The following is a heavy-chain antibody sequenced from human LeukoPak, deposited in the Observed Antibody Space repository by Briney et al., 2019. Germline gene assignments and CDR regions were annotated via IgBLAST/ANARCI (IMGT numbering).Heavy chain of an antibody. V-gene: IGHV3-30*02. CDR2: IRADGSNK. Sequence: GGSLRLSCAASGFTFSIYDMYWVRQAPGKGLEWVAFIRADGSNKYYADSVKGRFTISRDNSKSTVYLQMNSLRVDDTVVYYSTKRGGGYNIDYSGEGGLLAVS. J-gene: IGHJ4*02. CDR1: GFTFSIYD. D-gene: IGHD3-16*01. CDR3: TKRGGGYNIDY.